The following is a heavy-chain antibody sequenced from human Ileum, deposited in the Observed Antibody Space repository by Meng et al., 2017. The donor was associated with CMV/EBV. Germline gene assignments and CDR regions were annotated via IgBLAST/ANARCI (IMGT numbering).Heavy chain of an antibody. D-gene: IGHD3-16*01. CDR1: GFTFSSYS. V-gene: IGHV3-21*01. CDR3: ARGLGKYFDY. Sequence: LSCAASGFTFSSYSMNWVRQAPGKGLEWVSLIISSSTYIYYADSVKGRFTISRDNAKNSLYLQMNSLRAEDTAVYYCARGLGKYFDYWGQGTLVTVSS. J-gene: IGHJ4*02. CDR2: IISSSTYI.